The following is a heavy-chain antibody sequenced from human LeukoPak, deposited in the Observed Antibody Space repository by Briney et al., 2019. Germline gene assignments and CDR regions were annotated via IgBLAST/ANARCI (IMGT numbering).Heavy chain of an antibody. Sequence: GRSLRLSCAASGFTFSDSGMHWVRQAPGKGLEWVAIISYEGSKKYYADSVKGRFTISRVNSKNTLYLQMNSLRAEDTAVYYCAKDTGLHYFDYWGQGTLVTVSS. J-gene: IGHJ4*02. V-gene: IGHV3-30*18. CDR1: GFTFSDSG. CDR3: AKDTGLHYFDY. D-gene: IGHD1-14*01. CDR2: ISYEGSKK.